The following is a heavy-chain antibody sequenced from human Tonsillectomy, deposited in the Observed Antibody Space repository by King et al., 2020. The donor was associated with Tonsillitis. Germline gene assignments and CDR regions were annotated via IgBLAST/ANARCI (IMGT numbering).Heavy chain of an antibody. D-gene: IGHD1-26*01. CDR1: GYSFPSYG. Sequence: QLVQSGAEVKKPGASVKVSCRASGYSFPSYGISWVRQAPGQGLEWMGWISAYNGNTNYAQKLQGRVTMTTDTSTRTAYMELRSLRSDDTAVYYCARDRGDSGSYYVYFDYWGQGTLVTVSS. CDR2: ISAYNGNT. J-gene: IGHJ4*02. V-gene: IGHV1-18*04. CDR3: ARDRGDSGSYYVYFDY.